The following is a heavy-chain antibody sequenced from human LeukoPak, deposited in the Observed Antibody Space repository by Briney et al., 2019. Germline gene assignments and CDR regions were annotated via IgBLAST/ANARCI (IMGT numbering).Heavy chain of an antibody. D-gene: IGHD6-19*01. Sequence: PSETLSLTCTVSGGSISSYYWSWIRQPAGKGLEWIGRIYTSGSTNYNPSLKSRVTMSVGTSKNQFSLKLSSVTAADTAVYYCARVIYGYSSASAGVWGKGTTVIVSS. V-gene: IGHV4-4*07. CDR1: GGSISSYY. J-gene: IGHJ6*04. CDR3: ARVIYGYSSASAGV. CDR2: IYTSGST.